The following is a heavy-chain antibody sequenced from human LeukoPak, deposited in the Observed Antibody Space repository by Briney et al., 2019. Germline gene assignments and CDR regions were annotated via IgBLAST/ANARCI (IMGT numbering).Heavy chain of an antibody. J-gene: IGHJ4*02. CDR2: ISDSCGST. CDR3: AKEAYDYVWGSYRAFDY. V-gene: IGHV3-23*01. D-gene: IGHD3-16*02. CDR1: RFTFNSYA. Sequence: PGGSLRLSCAASRFTFNSYAMIWVRQAPGKGLEWVSAISDSCGSTYYADSEKGWFTISRDNSKNTLYLQMKSLSAEDRAVYYCAKEAYDYVWGSYRAFDYWGQGTLVTVSS.